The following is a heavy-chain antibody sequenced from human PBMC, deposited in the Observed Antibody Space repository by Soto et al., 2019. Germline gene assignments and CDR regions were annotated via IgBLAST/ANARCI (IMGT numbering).Heavy chain of an antibody. CDR3: ARERYSSGWNEDYYYGMDV. V-gene: IGHV3-53*01. CDR1: GFTVSSNY. D-gene: IGHD6-19*01. J-gene: IGHJ6*02. Sequence: EVRLVESGGGLIQPGGSLRLSCAASGFTVSSNYMSWVRQAPGKGLEWVSVIYSGGSTYYADSVKGRFTISRDNSKNTLYLQMNSLRAEDTAVYYCARERYSSGWNEDYYYGMDVWGQGTTVTVSS. CDR2: IYSGGST.